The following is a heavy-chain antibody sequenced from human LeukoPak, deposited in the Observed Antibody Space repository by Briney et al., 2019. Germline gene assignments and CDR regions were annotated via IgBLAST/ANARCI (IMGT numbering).Heavy chain of an antibody. CDR1: GGTFSSYA. Sequence: SVKVSCKASGGTFSSYAISWVRQAPGQGLEWMGGIIPIFGTANYAQKFQGRVTITADKSTSTAYMELSSLRSEDTAECYCARDLTFGGVIVDLYYFDYWGQGTLVTVSS. D-gene: IGHD3-16*02. CDR3: ARDLTFGGVIVDLYYFDY. J-gene: IGHJ4*02. V-gene: IGHV1-69*06. CDR2: IIPIFGTA.